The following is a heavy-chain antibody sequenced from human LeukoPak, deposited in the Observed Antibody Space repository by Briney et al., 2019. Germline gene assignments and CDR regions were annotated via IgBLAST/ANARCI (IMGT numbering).Heavy chain of an antibody. CDR2: INHSGST. D-gene: IGHD6-19*01. J-gene: IGHJ4*02. Sequence: SETLSLTCAVYGGSFSGYYWSWIRQPPGKGLEWIEEINHSGSTNYNPSLKSRVTISVDTSKNQFSLKLSSVTAADTAVYYCARGGIGWDSSGWYLYYFDYWGQGTLVTVSS. CDR3: ARGGIGWDSSGWYLYYFDY. CDR1: GGSFSGYY. V-gene: IGHV4-34*01.